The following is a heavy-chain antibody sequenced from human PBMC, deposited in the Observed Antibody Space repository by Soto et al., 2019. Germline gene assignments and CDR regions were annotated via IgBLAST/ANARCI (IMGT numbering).Heavy chain of an antibody. CDR2: VYYSGTT. J-gene: IGHJ4*02. Sequence: QLQLQESGPGLVKPSETLSLTCTVSGGSISSSSYYWAWVRQPPGKGLEWIGSVYYSGTTYYNPSLKSRVTISADTSKNHFSLKLSSVTAADTAVFYCARLIHCKTTSCYFDYWGQGTLVTVSS. V-gene: IGHV4-39*02. CDR3: ARLIHCKTTSCYFDY. D-gene: IGHD2-2*01. CDR1: GGSISSSSYY.